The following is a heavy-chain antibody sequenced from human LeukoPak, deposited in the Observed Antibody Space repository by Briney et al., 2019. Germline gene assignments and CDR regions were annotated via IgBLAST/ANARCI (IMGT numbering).Heavy chain of an antibody. V-gene: IGHV1-2*02. CDR2: INPNSGGT. Sequence: ASVKVSCKASGYTFTGYYMHWVRQAPGQGPEWMGWINPNSGGTHYAQKFQGRVTVTRDTSISTAYMDLSRLKSDDTAIYYCARKGEIYGDYGYWGQGTLVTVSS. CDR3: ARKGEIYGDYGY. D-gene: IGHD4-17*01. J-gene: IGHJ4*02. CDR1: GYTFTGYY.